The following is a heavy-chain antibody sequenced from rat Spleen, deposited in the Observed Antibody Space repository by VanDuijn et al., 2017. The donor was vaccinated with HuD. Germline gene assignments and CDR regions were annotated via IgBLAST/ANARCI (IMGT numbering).Heavy chain of an antibody. D-gene: IGHD1-2*01. V-gene: IGHV2-1*01. CDR3: ARVGYSSYIRYFDY. J-gene: IGHJ2*01. Sequence: QVQLKESGPGLVQPSQTLSLTCTVSGFSLTTNRVHWFRQPPGKGLERMGGIWGDGSTDYNSLLKSRLSISRDTSKSQVFLKMNSLQTEDTATYYCARVGYSSYIRYFDYWGQGVMVTVSS. CDR1: GFSLTTNR. CDR2: IWGDGST.